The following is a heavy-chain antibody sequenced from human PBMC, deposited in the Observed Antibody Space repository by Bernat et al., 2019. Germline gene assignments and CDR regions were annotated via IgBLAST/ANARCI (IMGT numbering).Heavy chain of an antibody. CDR3: ARDLDYDSSGYYGAGYYYGMDV. Sequence: QVQLVESGGGVVQPGRSLRLSCAASGFTFSSYGMHWVRQAPGKGLEWVAVIWYDGSNKYYADSVKGRFTISRDNSKNTLYLQMNSLRAEDTAVYYCARDLDYDSSGYYGAGYYYGMDVWAKGPRSPSP. D-gene: IGHD3-22*01. CDR1: GFTFSSYG. CDR2: IWYDGSNK. V-gene: IGHV3-33*01. J-gene: IGHJ6*02.